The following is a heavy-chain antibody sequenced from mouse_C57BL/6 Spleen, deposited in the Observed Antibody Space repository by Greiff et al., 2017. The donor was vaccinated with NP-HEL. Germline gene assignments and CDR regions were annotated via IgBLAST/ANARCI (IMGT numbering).Heavy chain of an antibody. CDR1: GYTFTDYE. Sequence: QVQLQQSGAELVRPGASVTLSCKASGYTFTDYEMHWVKQTPVHGLEWIGAIDPETGGTAYNQKFKGKAILTADKSSSTAYMELRSLTSEDSAVYYCTSDYDPFDYWGQGTTLTVSS. J-gene: IGHJ2*01. D-gene: IGHD2-4*01. CDR2: IDPETGGT. CDR3: TSDYDPFDY. V-gene: IGHV1-15*01.